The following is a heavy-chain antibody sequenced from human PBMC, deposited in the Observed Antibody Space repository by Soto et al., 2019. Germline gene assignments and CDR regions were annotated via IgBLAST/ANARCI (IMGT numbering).Heavy chain of an antibody. D-gene: IGHD6-19*01. J-gene: IGHJ4*02. CDR2: ISSSSSYI. CDR3: AIHPNVYSSGAFDY. CDR1: GFTFSSYS. Sequence: EVQLVESGGGLVKPGGSLRLSCAASGFTFSSYSMNWVRQAPGKGLEWVSSISSSSSYIYYADSVKGRFTISRDNAKNSLYLQMNSLRAEDTAVYYCAIHPNVYSSGAFDYWGQGTLVTVSS. V-gene: IGHV3-21*01.